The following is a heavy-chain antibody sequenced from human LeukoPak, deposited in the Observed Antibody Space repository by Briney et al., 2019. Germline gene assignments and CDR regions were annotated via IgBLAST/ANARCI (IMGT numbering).Heavy chain of an antibody. J-gene: IGHJ4*02. CDR2: INPNSGGT. D-gene: IGHD1-7*01. V-gene: IGHV1-2*02. CDR3: ARVEVTGTTPFPYFDY. Sequence: WASVKVSCKASGYTFTGYYMHWVRQAPGQGLEWMGWINPNSGGTNYAEKFQGSVTMTRDTSISTAYMELSRLRSDDTAVYYCARVEVTGTTPFPYFDYWGQGTLVTVSS. CDR1: GYTFTGYY.